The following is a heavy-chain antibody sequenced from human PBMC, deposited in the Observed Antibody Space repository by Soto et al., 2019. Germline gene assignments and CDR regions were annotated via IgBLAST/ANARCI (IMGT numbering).Heavy chain of an antibody. V-gene: IGHV3-15*01. D-gene: IGHD6-13*01. CDR3: TTYSSSWSPFDY. CDR1: GFTFSNAW. CDR2: IKSKTDGGTT. J-gene: IGHJ4*02. Sequence: GGSLRLSCAASGFTFSNAWMSWVRQAPGKGLEWVGRIKSKTDGGTTDYAAPVKGRFTISRDDSKNTLYLQMNSLKTEDTAVYYCTTYSSSWSPFDYWRQGTLVTVSS.